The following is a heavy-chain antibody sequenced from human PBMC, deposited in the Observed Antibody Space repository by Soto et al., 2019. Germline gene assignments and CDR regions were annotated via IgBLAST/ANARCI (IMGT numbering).Heavy chain of an antibody. CDR1: GFTFSSYA. CDR3: ARDRVAAAGTGDSGSYPYYYYYGMDV. Sequence: LRLSCAASGFTFSSYAMHWVRQAPGKGLEWVAVISYDGSNKYYADSVKGRFTISRDNSKNTLYLQMNSLRAEDTAVYYCARDRVAAAGTGDSGSYPYYYYYGMDVWGQGTTVTV. J-gene: IGHJ6*02. CDR2: ISYDGSNK. V-gene: IGHV3-30-3*01. D-gene: IGHD6-13*01.